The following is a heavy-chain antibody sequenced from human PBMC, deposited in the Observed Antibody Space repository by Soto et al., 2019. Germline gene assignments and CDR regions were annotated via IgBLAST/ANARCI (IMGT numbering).Heavy chain of an antibody. CDR1: GFTFSSYG. J-gene: IGHJ6*02. Sequence: QVQLVESGGGVVQPGRSLRLSCAASGFTFSSYGMHWVRQAPGKGLEWVAVIWYDGSNKYYADSVKGRFTISRDNSKNTLHLKMHSLKAEDTAVYYCARDLGSYNGGGSYYGMDVWGQGTTVTVSS. D-gene: IGHD1-26*01. V-gene: IGHV3-33*01. CDR3: ARDLGSYNGGGSYYGMDV. CDR2: IWYDGSNK.